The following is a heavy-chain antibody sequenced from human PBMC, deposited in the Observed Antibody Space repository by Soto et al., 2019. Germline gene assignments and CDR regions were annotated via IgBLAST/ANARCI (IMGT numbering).Heavy chain of an antibody. D-gene: IGHD3-22*01. CDR1: GFTFDDYG. V-gene: IGHV3-20*04. CDR2: IDWNGDST. CDR3: ARVDLTSAYYKFYWYFDL. J-gene: IGHJ2*01. Sequence: AGGSLRLSCAASGFTFDDYGMTWVRQAPGKGLEWVSGIDWNGDSTGYADSVKGRFTISRDNAKNSLYLQMNSLRAEDTALYYCARVDLTSAYYKFYWYFDLWGRGTRVTVS.